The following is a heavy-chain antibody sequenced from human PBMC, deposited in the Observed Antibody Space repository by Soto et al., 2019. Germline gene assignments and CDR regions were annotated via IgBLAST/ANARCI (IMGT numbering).Heavy chain of an antibody. Sequence: EVQLVESGGGLVQPGGSLRLSCAASGFTFSSYWMHWVRQAPGKGLVWVSRINRDGSSTSYADSVKGRLTISRDNAKNTLYLQMNSLRAEDTAVYYCARGTPQQTYYYYGMDVWGQGTTVTVSS. V-gene: IGHV3-74*01. CDR3: ARGTPQQTYYYYGMDV. J-gene: IGHJ6*02. CDR1: GFTFSSYW. CDR2: INRDGSST.